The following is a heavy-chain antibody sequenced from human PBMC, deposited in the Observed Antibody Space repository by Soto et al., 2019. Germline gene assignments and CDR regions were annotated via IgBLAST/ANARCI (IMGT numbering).Heavy chain of an antibody. V-gene: IGHV1-69*06. Sequence: SVKVSCKASGGTFSSYAISWVRQAPGQGLEWMGGIIPIFGTANYAQKFQGRVTITADKSTSTAYMELSSRRSEVTAVYYCARARGHCTSTSCTPLGGMDVCGQGTTVTVSS. J-gene: IGHJ6*02. CDR3: ARARGHCTSTSCTPLGGMDV. D-gene: IGHD2-2*01. CDR2: IIPIFGTA. CDR1: GGTFSSYA.